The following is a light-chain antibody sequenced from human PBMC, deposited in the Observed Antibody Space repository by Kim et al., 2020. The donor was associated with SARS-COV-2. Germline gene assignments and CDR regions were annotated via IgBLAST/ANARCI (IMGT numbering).Light chain of an antibody. V-gene: IGLV2-14*01. CDR1: SSDIGGHNH. CDR3: SSYTSSSTKV. CDR2: EVI. J-gene: IGLJ3*02. Sequence: GPSIAISCTGTSSDIGGHNHVSWYQQHPGKAPKLMIYEVIKRPSGISNRFSGSKSGSTTSLTISGLQAEDEADYYCSSYTSSSTKVFGGGTQLTVL.